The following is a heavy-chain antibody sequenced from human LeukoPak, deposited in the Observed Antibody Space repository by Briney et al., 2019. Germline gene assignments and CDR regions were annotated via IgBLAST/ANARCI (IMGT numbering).Heavy chain of an antibody. V-gene: IGHV6-1*01. J-gene: IGHJ5*02. Sequence: QTLSLTCAISGDSVSSNSAAWNWIRQSPSRGLEWLGRTYYRSKWYNDYAVSVKSRITNNPDTSKNQFSLQLNSVTPADTAVYYCARDSKLGSGSYYEYNWFDPWGQGTLVTVSS. CDR2: TYYRSKWYN. CDR1: GDSVSSNSAA. CDR3: ARDSKLGSGSYYEYNWFDP. D-gene: IGHD3-10*01.